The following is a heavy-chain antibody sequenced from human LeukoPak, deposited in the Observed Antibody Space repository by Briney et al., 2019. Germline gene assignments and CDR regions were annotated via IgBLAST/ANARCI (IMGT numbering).Heavy chain of an antibody. CDR2: IYFSGDT. D-gene: IGHD6-13*01. V-gene: IGHV3-66*01. J-gene: IGHJ2*01. Sequence: TGGSLRLSCAASGFTVSSNYMSWVRQAPGKGLEWVSIIYFSGDTYYADSVKGRFTISRDKFRNTLYLQMNSLRAEDTALYHCARAYSSSWYWHFDLWGRGTLVTVSS. CDR3: ARAYSSSWYWHFDL. CDR1: GFTVSSNY.